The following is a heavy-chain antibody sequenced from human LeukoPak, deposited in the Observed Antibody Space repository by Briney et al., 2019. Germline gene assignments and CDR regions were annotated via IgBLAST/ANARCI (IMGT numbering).Heavy chain of an antibody. CDR3: ARVRAITQRDYDYVWGNYRHDIGKYYFDY. CDR2: IYHSGST. J-gene: IGHJ4*02. V-gene: IGHV4-4*02. D-gene: IGHD3-16*02. Sequence: SGTLSLTCAVSGGSISSSNWWSWVRQPPGKGLEWIGEIYHSGSTNYNPSLKSRVTISVDKSKNQFSLKLSSVTAADTAVYYCARVRAITQRDYDYVWGNYRHDIGKYYFDYWGQGTLVTVSS. CDR1: GGSISSSNW.